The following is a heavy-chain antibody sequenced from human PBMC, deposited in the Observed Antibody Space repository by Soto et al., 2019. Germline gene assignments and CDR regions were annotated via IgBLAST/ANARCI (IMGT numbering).Heavy chain of an antibody. CDR3: ATGGSSWLYYFDY. Sequence: QVQLVESGGGVVQPGRSLRLSCAASGFTFTNYAMHWVRQAPGKGLEWVAVISHDGSDKYYADSVRGRFAISRDSSKNPLYLNMNSLRAEDTAVYYCATGGSSWLYYFDYWGQGTLVTVSS. V-gene: IGHV3-30*09. CDR2: ISHDGSDK. CDR1: GFTFTNYA. J-gene: IGHJ4*02. D-gene: IGHD6-13*01.